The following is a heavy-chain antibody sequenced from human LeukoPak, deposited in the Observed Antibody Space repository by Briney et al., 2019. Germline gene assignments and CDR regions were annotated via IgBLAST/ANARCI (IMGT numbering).Heavy chain of an antibody. CDR2: INHSGST. J-gene: IGHJ6*02. CDR3: ARGRFPSYYYYGMDV. D-gene: IGHD2/OR15-2a*01. V-gene: IGHV4-34*01. CDR1: GGSISSYY. Sequence: PSETLSLTCTVSGGSISSYYWSWIRQPPGKGLEWIGEINHSGSTNYNPSLKSRVTISVDTSKNQFSLKLSSVTAADTAVYYCARGRFPSYYYYGMDVWGQGTTVTVSS.